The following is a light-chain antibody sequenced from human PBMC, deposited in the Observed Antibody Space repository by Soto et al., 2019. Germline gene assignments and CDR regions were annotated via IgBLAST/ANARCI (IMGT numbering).Light chain of an antibody. CDR3: QHYVNWPPT. J-gene: IGKJ4*01. Sequence: EIVLTQSPATLSLSPGEGATLSCRASQGIGDTLAWYQQKPGQTPRLLIYDTSIRATGVPARFSGSRSGAEFTLTISSLQSEDFAVYYCQHYVNWPPTFGGGTKVDIK. CDR1: QGIGDT. CDR2: DTS. V-gene: IGKV3-15*01.